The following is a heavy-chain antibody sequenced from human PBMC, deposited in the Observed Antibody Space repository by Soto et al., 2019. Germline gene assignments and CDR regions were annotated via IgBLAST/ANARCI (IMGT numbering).Heavy chain of an antibody. CDR3: ARGVSAGVDY. CDR1: GYSFTSLD. CDR2: MQPSTGRT. Sequence: ASVKVSCKASGYSFTSLDINWVRQTAGQGLEWMGWMQPSTGRTGYAQKFQGRVTMTRDTSINTAYMELTTLTSDDTAFYYCARGVSAGVDYWGRGTLVTVSS. D-gene: IGHD1-26*01. V-gene: IGHV1-8*01. J-gene: IGHJ4*01.